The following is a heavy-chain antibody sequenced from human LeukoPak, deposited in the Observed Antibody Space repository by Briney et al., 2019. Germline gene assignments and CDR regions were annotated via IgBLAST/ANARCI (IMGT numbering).Heavy chain of an antibody. CDR2: INPNSGGT. CDR1: GYIFTGYY. J-gene: IGHJ5*01. Sequence: ASVKVSCTASGYIFTGYYMHWVRQAPGQGLEWMGWINPNSGGTNYAQKFQGRVTMTRDTSISTAYMELSSLRSDDTAVYYCASAAAAGRGEGWFDSWGQGTLVTVSS. D-gene: IGHD6-13*01. V-gene: IGHV1-2*02. CDR3: ASAAAAGRGEGWFDS.